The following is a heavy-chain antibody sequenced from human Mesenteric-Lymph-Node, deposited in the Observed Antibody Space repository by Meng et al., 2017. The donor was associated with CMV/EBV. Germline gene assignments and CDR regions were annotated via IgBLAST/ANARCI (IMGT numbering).Heavy chain of an antibody. V-gene: IGHV3-48*04. J-gene: IGHJ4*02. CDR1: GFTFSSYA. D-gene: IGHD4/OR15-4a*01. CDR2: ISISGSTI. CDR3: APGGGLTIVDY. Sequence: GGSLRLSCAASGFTFSSYAMHWVRQAPGKGLEWVSYISISGSTIYYADSVKGRFTVSRDNSKNSLYLQMNSLRAEDTAVYYCAPGGGLTIVDYWGQGTLVTVSS.